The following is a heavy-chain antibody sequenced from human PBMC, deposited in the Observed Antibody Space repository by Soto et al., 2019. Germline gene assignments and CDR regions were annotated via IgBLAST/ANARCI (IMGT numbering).Heavy chain of an antibody. J-gene: IGHJ4*02. Sequence: GGSLRLSCVGSGFTFSIYRMNWVRQAPGKGLEWVSSITSGSTYIYYADSVKGRFTISRDNAKNSLYLQMNSLRAEDTAVYYCARAPPVDTAMLDYWGQGARVTVSS. CDR1: GFTFSIYR. D-gene: IGHD5-18*01. V-gene: IGHV3-21*01. CDR3: ARAPPVDTAMLDY. CDR2: ITSGSTYI.